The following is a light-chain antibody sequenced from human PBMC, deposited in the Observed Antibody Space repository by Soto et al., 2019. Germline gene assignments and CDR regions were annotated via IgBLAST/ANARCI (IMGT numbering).Light chain of an antibody. J-gene: IGLJ3*02. Sequence: QSALTQPHSASGTPGQRAAISCSGSSSNIGSNTVNWYQQFPGTAPKLLIYENNQRPSGVPDRFSGAKSGTSASLAISGLQSEDEADYYCEAWDDSLNGRVFGGGTKLTVL. CDR1: SSNIGSNT. V-gene: IGLV1-44*01. CDR3: EAWDDSLNGRV. CDR2: ENN.